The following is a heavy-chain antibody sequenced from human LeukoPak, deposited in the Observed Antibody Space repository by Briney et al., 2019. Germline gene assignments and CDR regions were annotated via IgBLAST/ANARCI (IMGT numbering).Heavy chain of an antibody. D-gene: IGHD3-22*01. J-gene: IGHJ4*02. CDR1: GYTFTSYG. CDR3: ASPKERDYYDSSGYYYFFY. CDR2: ISAYNGNT. Sequence: ASVKVSCKASGYTFTSYGISWVRQAPGQGLEWMGWISAYNGNTNYAQKLQGRVTMTTDTSTSTAYMELSSLRSEDTAVYYCASPKERDYYDSSGYYYFFYWGQGTLVTVSS. V-gene: IGHV1-18*01.